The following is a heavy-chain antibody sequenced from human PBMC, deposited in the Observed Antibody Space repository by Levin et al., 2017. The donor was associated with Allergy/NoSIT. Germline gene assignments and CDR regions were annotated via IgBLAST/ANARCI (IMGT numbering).Heavy chain of an antibody. V-gene: IGHV4-34*01. CDR2: INHSGST. Sequence: SGGSLRLSCAVYGGSFSGYYWSWIRQPPGKGLEWIGEINHSGSTNYNPSLKSRVTISVDTSKNQFSLKLSSVTAADTAVYYCARVLYYYGSGSFDYWGQGTLVTVSS. D-gene: IGHD3-10*01. CDR1: GGSFSGYY. CDR3: ARVLYYYGSGSFDY. J-gene: IGHJ4*02.